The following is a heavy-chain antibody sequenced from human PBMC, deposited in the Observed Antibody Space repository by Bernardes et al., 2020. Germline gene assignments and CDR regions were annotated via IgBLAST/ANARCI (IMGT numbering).Heavy chain of an antibody. D-gene: IGHD3-10*01. CDR2: VHYNGRT. Sequence: SETLSLTRTVSDGSINGYYWNWIRQTPGKGLEWIGYVHYNGRTNYNPSLQSRVTISVDTSKNHFSLKLSSVTAADTAVYYCARATLNFFSMVRDYNYMDVWGKGTTVTVSS. V-gene: IGHV4-59*01. CDR1: DGSINGYY. J-gene: IGHJ6*03. CDR3: ARATLNFFSMVRDYNYMDV.